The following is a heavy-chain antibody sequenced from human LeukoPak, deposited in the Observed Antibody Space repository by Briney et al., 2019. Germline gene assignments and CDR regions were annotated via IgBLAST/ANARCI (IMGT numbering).Heavy chain of an antibody. CDR3: AKSEFRSPAGY. J-gene: IGHJ4*02. V-gene: IGHV3-23*01. CDR1: GFTFSSYA. Sequence: GGSLRLSCAASGFTFSSYAMSWVRRAPGKGLEWVSAISGSGGSTYYADSVKGRFTISRDNSKNTLYLQMNGLRAEDTAVYYCAKSEFRSPAGYWGQGTLVTVSS. CDR2: ISGSGGST. D-gene: IGHD3-10*01.